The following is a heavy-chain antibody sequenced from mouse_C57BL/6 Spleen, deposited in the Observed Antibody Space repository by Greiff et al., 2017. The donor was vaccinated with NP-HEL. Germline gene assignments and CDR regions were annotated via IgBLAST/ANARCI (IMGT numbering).Heavy chain of an antibody. Sequence: QVQLQQPGAELVRPGSSVKLSCKASGYTFTSYWMDWVKQRPGQGLEWIGNIYPSDSETHYNQKFKDKATLTVDKSSSTAYMQLSSLTSEDSAVYYCARRGGLYFDVWGTGTTVTVSS. V-gene: IGHV1-61*01. D-gene: IGHD1-1*02. CDR1: GYTFTSYW. CDR3: ARRGGLYFDV. CDR2: IYPSDSET. J-gene: IGHJ1*03.